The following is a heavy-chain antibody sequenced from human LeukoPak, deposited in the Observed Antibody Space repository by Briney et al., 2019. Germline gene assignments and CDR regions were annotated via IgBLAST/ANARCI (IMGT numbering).Heavy chain of an antibody. Sequence: GGSLRLSCAASGFTFSSYSMNWVRQAPGKGLEWVSYISSSSSTIYYADSVKGRFTISRDNAKSSLYLQMNSLRAEDTAVYYCARDGKGSSWYRPPDYDYWGQGTLVTVSS. D-gene: IGHD6-13*01. CDR1: GFTFSSYS. V-gene: IGHV3-48*01. CDR3: ARDGKGSSWYRPPDYDY. CDR2: ISSSSSTI. J-gene: IGHJ4*02.